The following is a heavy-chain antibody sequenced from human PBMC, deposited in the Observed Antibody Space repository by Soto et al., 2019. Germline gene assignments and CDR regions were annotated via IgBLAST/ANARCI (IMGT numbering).Heavy chain of an antibody. CDR2: IKYSGHT. CDR3: ARVDIAVVPSTTFDY. D-gene: IGHD2-2*01. CDR1: GGSISSISYY. J-gene: IGHJ4*02. V-gene: IGHV4-39*05. Sequence: QLQLQESGPGLVKPSETPSLTCTVSGGSISSISYYWGWIRQPPGKGLEWIGSIKYSGHTFYNPSLKSRVTMSVDTSKNPFSLRLSSVTAAETAVYYCARVDIAVVPSTTFDYWGQGTLVTVSS.